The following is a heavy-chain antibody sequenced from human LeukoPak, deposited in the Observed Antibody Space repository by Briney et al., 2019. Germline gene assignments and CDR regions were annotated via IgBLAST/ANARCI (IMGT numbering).Heavy chain of an antibody. D-gene: IGHD6-13*01. CDR1: GYTFTSYG. Sequence: ASVKVSCKASGYTFTSYGISWVRQAPGQGLEWMGWISAYNGNTNYAQKLQGRVTMTTDTSTSTAYMELRSLRSDDTAVYYCARRRESPSSPSAYAFDIWGQGTMVTVSS. CDR2: ISAYNGNT. CDR3: ARRRESPSSPSAYAFDI. J-gene: IGHJ3*02. V-gene: IGHV1-18*01.